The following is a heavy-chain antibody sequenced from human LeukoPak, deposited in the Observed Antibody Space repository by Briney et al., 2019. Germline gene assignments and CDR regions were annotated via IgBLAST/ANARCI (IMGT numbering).Heavy chain of an antibody. Sequence: ETLSLTCTVSGGSISSSSYYWGWIRQPPGKGLEWVSSISSSSSYIYYADSVKGRFTISRDNAKNSLYLQMNSLRAEDTAVYYCARGFSSWSYWGQGTLVTVSS. CDR1: GGSISSSS. CDR2: ISSSSSYI. CDR3: ARGFSSWSY. V-gene: IGHV3-21*01. J-gene: IGHJ4*02. D-gene: IGHD6-13*01.